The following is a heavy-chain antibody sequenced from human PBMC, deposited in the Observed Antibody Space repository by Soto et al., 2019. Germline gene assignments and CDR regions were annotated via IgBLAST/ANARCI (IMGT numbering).Heavy chain of an antibody. CDR3: ARDQPGYSYGYGLGY. J-gene: IGHJ4*02. D-gene: IGHD5-18*01. Sequence: EVQLVESGGGLVKPGGSLRLSCAASGFTISSYSMNWVRQAPGKGLEWVSYISSSSSYIYYAESVKVRFTNSRDNAKNSLYLQMNSLRAEDTAVYYCARDQPGYSYGYGLGYWGQGTLVIVSS. CDR1: GFTISSYS. CDR2: ISSSSSYI. V-gene: IGHV3-21*01.